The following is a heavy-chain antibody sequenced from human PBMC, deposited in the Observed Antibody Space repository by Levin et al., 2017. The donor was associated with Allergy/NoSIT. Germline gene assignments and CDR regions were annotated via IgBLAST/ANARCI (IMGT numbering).Heavy chain of an antibody. CDR2: ISYDGTNK. J-gene: IGHJ6*02. CDR1: GFNFSAYG. D-gene: IGHD3-10*01. Sequence: GGSLRLSCAASGFNFSAYGVHWVRQAPGKGLEWVAVISYDGTNKYYLDSVKGRFTMSRDNSMHTLYLQLSSVRAEDSAVYYCAKSRPEKYGSGSGSDYYGLDVWDQGTTVTVSS. V-gene: IGHV3-30*18. CDR3: AKSRPEKYGSGSGSDYYGLDV.